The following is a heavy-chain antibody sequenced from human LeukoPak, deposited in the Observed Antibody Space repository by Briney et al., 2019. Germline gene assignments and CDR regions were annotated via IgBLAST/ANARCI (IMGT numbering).Heavy chain of an antibody. CDR1: GFTVSSNY. D-gene: IGHD4-17*01. Sequence: PGGSLRLSCAASGFTVSSNYMSWVPQAPGKGLEWVSDIYSGGSTYYADSVKGTFTISRDNSKNTLYVQMNSQRAEDTAVYYGAGFYGAVYFDYWGQGTLVSVSS. CDR2: IYSGGST. CDR3: AGFYGAVYFDY. V-gene: IGHV3-66*01. J-gene: IGHJ4*02.